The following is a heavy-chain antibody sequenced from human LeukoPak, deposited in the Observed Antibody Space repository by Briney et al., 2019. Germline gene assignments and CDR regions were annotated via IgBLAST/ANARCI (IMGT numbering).Heavy chain of an antibody. CDR2: ISSSGSTK. CDR3: ARDGHAYGRGSPHY. D-gene: IGHD3-10*01. J-gene: IGHJ4*02. V-gene: IGHV3-11*01. CDR1: GFTFSDYY. Sequence: GGSLRLSCAASGFTFSDYYMSWIRQAPGKGLEWVSYISSSGSTKYYADSVKGRFTISRDNAKNSYLQMKSLRAEDTAVYYCARDGHAYGRGSPHYWGQGTLVTVPS.